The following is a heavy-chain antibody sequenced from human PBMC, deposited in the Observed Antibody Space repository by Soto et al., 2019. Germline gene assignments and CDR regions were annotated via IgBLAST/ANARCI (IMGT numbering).Heavy chain of an antibody. CDR2: IWYDGSNK. J-gene: IGHJ4*02. D-gene: IGHD3-22*01. CDR3: ARALYYYDRKTLTELDH. V-gene: IGHV3-33*01. CDR1: GFTFRTYA. Sequence: PGGSLRLSCAASGFTFRTYAMHWVRQAPGKGLEWVAVIWYDGSNKYYADSVKGRFSISRDNSKNTLYLQLNSLRAEDTAVYYCARALYYYDRKTLTELDHWGQGTQVTVSS.